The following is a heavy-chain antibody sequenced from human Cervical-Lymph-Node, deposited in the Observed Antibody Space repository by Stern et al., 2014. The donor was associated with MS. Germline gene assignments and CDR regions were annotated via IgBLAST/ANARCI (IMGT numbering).Heavy chain of an antibody. CDR1: GFSLSTSGLG. J-gene: IGHJ4*02. CDR2: SDWDDQK. Sequence: ITLKESGPALVKPTQTLTLTCTFSGFSLSTSGLGVGWIRQPPGEALECLAYSDWDDQKRYSPSLKSRLTITKDTSKNQVVLTLTNVDPVDTATYYCAHRTAGPFDYWGQGTLVTVSS. CDR3: AHRTAGPFDY. V-gene: IGHV2-5*02.